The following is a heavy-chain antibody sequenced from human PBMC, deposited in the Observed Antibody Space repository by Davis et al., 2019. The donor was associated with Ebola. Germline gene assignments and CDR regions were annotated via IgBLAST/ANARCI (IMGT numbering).Heavy chain of an antibody. D-gene: IGHD3-22*01. CDR3: AREFYYDSTGTFDY. J-gene: IGHJ4*02. Sequence: ASVKVSCKASGYTFTGYYMHWVRPAPGQGLEWMGWINPNSGGTNYAQKFQGRVTMTRDTSIGTAYMELSRLRSDDTAVYYCAREFYYDSTGTFDYWGQGTLVTVSS. CDR2: INPNSGGT. V-gene: IGHV1-2*02. CDR1: GYTFTGYY.